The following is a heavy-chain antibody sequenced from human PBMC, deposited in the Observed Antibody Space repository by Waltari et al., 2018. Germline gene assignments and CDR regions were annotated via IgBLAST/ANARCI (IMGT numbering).Heavy chain of an antibody. D-gene: IGHD5-18*01. Sequence: QVQLVQSGAEVKKPGASVKVSCKASGYTFTSYSRHWVGQAPGQGLEWMGIISPSGGSTTYAQRFQGRVTMTRDTSTSTVYMELSSLRSEDTAVYYCARASRYSSGLAYTTWGQGTLVTVSS. CDR1: GYTFTSYS. CDR2: ISPSGGST. V-gene: IGHV1-46*01. CDR3: ARASRYSSGLAYTT. J-gene: IGHJ5*02.